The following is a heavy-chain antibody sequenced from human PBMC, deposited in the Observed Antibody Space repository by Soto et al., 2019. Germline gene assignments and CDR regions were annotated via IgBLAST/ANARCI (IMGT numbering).Heavy chain of an antibody. J-gene: IGHJ4*02. V-gene: IGHV3-11*04. CDR2: ISKDSGRAT. D-gene: IGHD5-12*01. CDR1: GFIFRDWF. CDR3: AREGYPFDY. Sequence: PGGSLRLSCAASGFIFRDWFMSWIRQAPGKGLEWISYISKDSGRATRYADSVKGRFTISRDIAKNSLYLQMNSLRDEDTAVYYCAREGYPFDYWGLGTLVTVSS.